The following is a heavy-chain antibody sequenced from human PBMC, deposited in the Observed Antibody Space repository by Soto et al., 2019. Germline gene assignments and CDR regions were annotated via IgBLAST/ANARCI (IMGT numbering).Heavy chain of an antibody. CDR3: AAPERGSYYDSSGYYSLYGMDV. D-gene: IGHD3-22*01. J-gene: IGHJ6*02. CDR2: ISGSGGST. CDR1: GFTFSSYG. V-gene: IGHV3-23*01. Sequence: HRGGSRRLSCGASGFTFSSYGMSGGGQAPGKGLEWVSAISGSGGSTYYADSVKGRFTISRDNSKNTLYLQMNSLRAEDTAVYYCAAPERGSYYDSSGYYSLYGMDVWGQVTTVIVSS.